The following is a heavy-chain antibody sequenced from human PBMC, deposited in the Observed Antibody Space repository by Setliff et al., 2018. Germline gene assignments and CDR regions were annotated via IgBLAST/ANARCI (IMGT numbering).Heavy chain of an antibody. V-gene: IGHV1-18*01. Sequence: ASVKVSCKTSGYTFTNYGVTWVRQAPGQRLEWMGWINNYNFNTQYAQKFQGRVTMTTDTSTTTAYMELRSLRADDTAVYYCARINFYVSSGYYYAPELWGQGTTVTVSS. J-gene: IGHJ4*02. CDR1: GYTFTNYG. D-gene: IGHD3-22*01. CDR2: INNYNFNT. CDR3: ARINFYVSSGYYYAPEL.